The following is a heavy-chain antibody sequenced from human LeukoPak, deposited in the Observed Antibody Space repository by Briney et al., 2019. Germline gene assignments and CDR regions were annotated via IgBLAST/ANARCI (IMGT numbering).Heavy chain of an antibody. CDR1: GGSISSYY. CDR3: ARGNTMVRGVQAYYFDY. D-gene: IGHD3-10*01. CDR2: IYYSGST. J-gene: IGHJ4*02. Sequence: PSETLSLTCTVSGGSISSYYWSWIRQPPGKGLEWIGYIYYSGSTKYNPSLKSRVTISGDTSKNQFSLKLSSVTAADTAVYYCARGNTMVRGVQAYYFDYWGQGTLVTVSS. V-gene: IGHV4-59*08.